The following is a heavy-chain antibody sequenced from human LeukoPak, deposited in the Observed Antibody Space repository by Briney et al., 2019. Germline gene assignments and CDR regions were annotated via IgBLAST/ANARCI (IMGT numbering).Heavy chain of an antibody. CDR2: INPSGGST. CDR1: GYTFTSYY. D-gene: IGHD2-15*01. CDR3: ARDRQRVVAAATNWFDP. Sequence: GASVKVSCKASGYTFTSYYMHWVRQAPGQGLEWMGMINPSGGSTTYAQKFQGRVTMTRDMSTSTVYMELSSLRPEDTAVYYCARDRQRVVAAATNWFDPWGQGTLVTVSS. J-gene: IGHJ5*02. V-gene: IGHV1-46*01.